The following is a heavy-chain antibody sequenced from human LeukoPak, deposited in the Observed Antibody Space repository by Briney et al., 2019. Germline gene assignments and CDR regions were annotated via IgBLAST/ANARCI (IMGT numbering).Heavy chain of an antibody. CDR1: GGSFSGYY. D-gene: IGHD2-2*01. CDR3: ARKSTSGKRPGWFDP. Sequence: SETLSLTCAVYGGSFSGYYWSWIRQPPGKGLEWIGEINHSGSTNYNPSLKSRVTISVDTSKNQFSLKLSSVAAADTAVYYCARKSTSGKRPGWFDPWGQGTLVTVSS. V-gene: IGHV4-34*01. J-gene: IGHJ5*02. CDR2: INHSGST.